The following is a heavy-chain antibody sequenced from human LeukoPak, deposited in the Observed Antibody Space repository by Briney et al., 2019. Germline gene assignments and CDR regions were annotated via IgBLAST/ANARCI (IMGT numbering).Heavy chain of an antibody. D-gene: IGHD3-16*01. Sequence: PGGSLRLSCAASGFTFSSYGMHWVRQAPGKGLEWVAVIPYDGSNKYYADSVKGRFTISRDNSKNTLYLQMNSLRAEDTAVYYCAKIPMGDAFDIWGQGTMVTVSS. CDR1: GFTFSSYG. J-gene: IGHJ3*02. V-gene: IGHV3-30*18. CDR3: AKIPMGDAFDI. CDR2: IPYDGSNK.